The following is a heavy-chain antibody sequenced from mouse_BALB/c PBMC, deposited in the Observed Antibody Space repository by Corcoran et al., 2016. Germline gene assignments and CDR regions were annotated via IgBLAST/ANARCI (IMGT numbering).Heavy chain of an antibody. CDR3: ARSGGSVYAMYY. CDR2: INTYTGEP. CDR1: GYTFTNYG. V-gene: IGHV9-3-1*01. D-gene: IGHD3-1*01. J-gene: IGHJ4*01. Sequence: QIQLVQTGPELKNPGETVKISCKASGYTFTNYGMNWVKQAPGKGLKWMGWINTYTGEPTYADDFKGRFAFSLETSASTAYLQINNLKNEDTATYFCARSGGSVYAMYYWGQGTSVNVSS.